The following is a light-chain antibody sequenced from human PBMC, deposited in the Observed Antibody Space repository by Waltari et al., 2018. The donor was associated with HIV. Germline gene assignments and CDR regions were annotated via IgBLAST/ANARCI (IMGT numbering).Light chain of an antibody. J-gene: IGLJ2*01. CDR3: VAWDDSLNGHVV. CDR1: PWQKQM. V-gene: IGLV3-25*01. Sequence: SFDLNHHPPGPVSPERTPGTTCTGKPWQKQMANWYQQKPGQAPVLVIYKDSERPSGIPERFSGSKSGTSASLAITGLQSEDEADYYCVAWDDSLNGHVVFGGGTKLTVL. CDR2: KDS.